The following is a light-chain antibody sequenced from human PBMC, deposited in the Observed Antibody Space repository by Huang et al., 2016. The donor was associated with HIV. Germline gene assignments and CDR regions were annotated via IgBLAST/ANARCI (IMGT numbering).Light chain of an antibody. V-gene: IGKV3-11*01. CDR1: QSVSSY. CDR3: QQRSNWFT. Sequence: EIVLTQSPATLSLSPGERATLSCRASQSVSSYLAWYPQKPGQSPRLLIYDASNRATGIPARFSGSGSGTDFTLTISSLEPEDFAVYYCQQRSNWFTFGGGTKVEIK. J-gene: IGKJ4*01. CDR2: DAS.